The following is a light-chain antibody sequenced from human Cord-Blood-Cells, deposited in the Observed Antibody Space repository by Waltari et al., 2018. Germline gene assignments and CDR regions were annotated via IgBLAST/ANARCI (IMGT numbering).Light chain of an antibody. CDR1: QSVSSY. CDR3: QQRSNWYT. Sequence: EIVLTQSPATLSLSPGEGATLSCSASQSVSSYLAWYQQKPAQAPRLLIYDAPNRATGIPARFSGSGSGTDFTLTISSLEPEDFAVYYCQQRSNWYTFGQGTKLEIK. J-gene: IGKJ2*01. CDR2: DAP. V-gene: IGKV3-11*01.